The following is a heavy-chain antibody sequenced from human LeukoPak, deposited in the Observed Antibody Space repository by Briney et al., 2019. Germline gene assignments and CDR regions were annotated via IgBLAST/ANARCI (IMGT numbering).Heavy chain of an antibody. CDR1: GFTFGDYA. J-gene: IGHJ6*02. Sequence: GGSLRLSCTASGFTFGDYAMSWVRQAPGKGLEWVGLISYNANGETTEYAASVKGRFTILRDDSKSIAFLQMDSLKTEDTALYSCTRVRADFWSGTYYYYYGMDVWGQGTTVTVCS. CDR3: TRVRADFWSGTYYYYYGMDV. V-gene: IGHV3-49*04. CDR2: ISYNANGETT. D-gene: IGHD3-3*01.